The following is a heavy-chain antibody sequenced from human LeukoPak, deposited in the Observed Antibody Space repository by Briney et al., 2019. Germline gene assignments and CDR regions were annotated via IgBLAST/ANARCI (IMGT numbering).Heavy chain of an antibody. D-gene: IGHD2-2*01. CDR2: IKQDGSEK. CDR3: ARRGGVVVPAARLFYYYYMDV. Sequence: GGSLRLSCAASGFTFSSYWMSWVRQAPGKGLEWVANIKQDGSEKYYVDSVKGRFTISRDNVKNSLYLQMNSLRAEDTAVYYCARRGGVVVPAARLFYYYYMDVWGKGTTVTVSS. V-gene: IGHV3-7*01. J-gene: IGHJ6*03. CDR1: GFTFSSYW.